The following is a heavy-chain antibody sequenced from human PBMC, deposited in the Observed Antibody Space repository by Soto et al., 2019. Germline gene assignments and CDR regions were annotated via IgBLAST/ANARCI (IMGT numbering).Heavy chain of an antibody. Sequence: QVQLVESGGGVVQPGRSLRLSCAASGFTFSSYGMHWVRQAPGKGLEWVAVIWYDGSNKYYADSVKGRFTISRDNSKNTLYLQMNSLRAEDTAVYYCARDAYYYGSGSNQYVDYYYGMDVWGQGTTVTVSS. CDR1: GFTFSSYG. J-gene: IGHJ6*02. D-gene: IGHD3-10*01. V-gene: IGHV3-33*01. CDR2: IWYDGSNK. CDR3: ARDAYYYGSGSNQYVDYYYGMDV.